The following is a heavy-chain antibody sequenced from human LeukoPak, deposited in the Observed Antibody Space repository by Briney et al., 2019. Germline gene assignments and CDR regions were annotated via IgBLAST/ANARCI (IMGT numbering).Heavy chain of an antibody. Sequence: GGSLRLSCAASGFTFSSYSMNWVRQAPGKGLEWVSSISSSSSYIYYADSVKGRFTISRDNAKNSLYLQMNSLRAEDTAVYYCARGRRHQLLLDAFDIWGQGTMVTVSS. D-gene: IGHD2-2*01. J-gene: IGHJ3*02. CDR1: GFTFSSYS. CDR3: ARGRRHQLLLDAFDI. CDR2: ISSSSSYI. V-gene: IGHV3-21*01.